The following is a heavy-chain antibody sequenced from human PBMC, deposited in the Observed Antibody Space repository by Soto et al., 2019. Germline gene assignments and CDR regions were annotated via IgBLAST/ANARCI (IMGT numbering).Heavy chain of an antibody. J-gene: IGHJ4*02. D-gene: IGHD1-26*01. CDR1: GYTFTGYY. Sequence: VASVKVSCKASGYTFTGYYMLWVRQAPGQGLEWMGWINPNSGGTNYAQKFQGRGTMTRDTSISTAYMELSRLRSDDTAVYYCEVFFFRIVGVTRDYFDYWGQGTQVTV. CDR3: EVFFFRIVGVTRDYFDY. CDR2: INPNSGGT. V-gene: IGHV1-2*02.